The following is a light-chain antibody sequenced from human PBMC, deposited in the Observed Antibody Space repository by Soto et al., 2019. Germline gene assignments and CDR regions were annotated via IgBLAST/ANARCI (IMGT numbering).Light chain of an antibody. V-gene: IGLV2-14*01. J-gene: IGLJ1*01. CDR3: ISYTSGTSPYV. Sequence: QSALTQPPSASGSPGQSVTFSCTGTSSDIGDYNYVSWYQQHPGKAPKLIIYEVTNRPSGVSNRFSGSKSGNTASLTISGLQAEDEADYYCISYTSGTSPYVFGTGTKVTVL. CDR2: EVT. CDR1: SSDIGDYNY.